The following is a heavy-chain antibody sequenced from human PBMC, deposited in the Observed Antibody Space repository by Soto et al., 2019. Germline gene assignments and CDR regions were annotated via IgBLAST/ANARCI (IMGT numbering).Heavy chain of an antibody. CDR1: GFTFSSYS. D-gene: IGHD6-13*01. CDR2: ISSSSSTI. Sequence: PGGSLRLSCAASGFTFSSYSMNWVRQAPGKGLEWVSYISSSSSTIYYADSVKGRFTISRDNAKNSLYLQMNSLRAEDTAVYYCAREKGECYSSSWFPTAYYYYYGMDVWGQGTTVTVSS. CDR3: AREKGECYSSSWFPTAYYYYYGMDV. V-gene: IGHV3-48*01. J-gene: IGHJ6*02.